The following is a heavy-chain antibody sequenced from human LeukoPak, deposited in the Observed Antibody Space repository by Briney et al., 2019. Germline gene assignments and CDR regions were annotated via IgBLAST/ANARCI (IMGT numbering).Heavy chain of an antibody. Sequence: SETLSLICTVSSGSISSYYWSWIRQPAGKGLEWIGRIYTSGSTNYNPSLKSRVTISLDTSKNQFSLKLSSVTAADTAVYYCARDPYGGNSFDYWGQGTLVTVSS. D-gene: IGHD4-23*01. CDR3: ARDPYGGNSFDY. CDR1: SGSISSYY. J-gene: IGHJ4*02. CDR2: IYTSGST. V-gene: IGHV4-4*07.